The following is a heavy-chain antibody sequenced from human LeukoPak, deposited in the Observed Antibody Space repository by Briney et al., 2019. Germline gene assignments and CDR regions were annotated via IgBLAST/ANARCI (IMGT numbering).Heavy chain of an antibody. CDR1: DYSISSGYY. CDR3: ACRDSLDAFDI. D-gene: IGHD5-18*01. CDR2: IYHSGST. J-gene: IGHJ3*02. Sequence: SETLSLTCTVSDYSISSGYYWGWIRQPPGKGLEWIGSIYHSGSTYYNPSLKSRVTISVDTSKNQFSLKLSSVTAADTAVYYCACRDSLDAFDIWGQGTMVTVSS. V-gene: IGHV4-38-2*02.